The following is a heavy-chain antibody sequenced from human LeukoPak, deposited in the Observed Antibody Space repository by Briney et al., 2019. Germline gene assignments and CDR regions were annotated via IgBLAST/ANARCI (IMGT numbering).Heavy chain of an antibody. D-gene: IGHD1-1*01. CDR1: GGSISSYF. CDR2: IHYSGST. V-gene: IGHV4-59*01. Sequence: SETLSLTCTVSGGSISSYFWSWIRQPPGKGLEWIGYIHYSGSTNYNPSLKSRLTISVETSKNQFSLKLSSVTAADTAVYYCARDRLQLQSWGQGTLVTVSS. J-gene: IGHJ5*02. CDR3: ARDRLQLQS.